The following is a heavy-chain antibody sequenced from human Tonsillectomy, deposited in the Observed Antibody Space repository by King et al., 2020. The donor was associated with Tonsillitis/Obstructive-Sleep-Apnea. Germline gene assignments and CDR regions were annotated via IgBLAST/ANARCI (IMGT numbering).Heavy chain of an antibody. D-gene: IGHD3-22*01. V-gene: IGHV1-18*01. CDR2: ISPYNGDT. J-gene: IGHJ4*02. CDR3: ARDSMSHYYDSSGYYTFDY. Sequence: VQLVESGAEVKKPGASVKVSCKASGYTFTSYGISWVRQAPGQGLEWMGWISPYNGDTNYAQKLQGSVTMTTGTSTSTAYMELRSLRSDDTAVYYCARDSMSHYYDSSGYYTFDYWGQGTLVTVSS. CDR1: GYTFTSYG.